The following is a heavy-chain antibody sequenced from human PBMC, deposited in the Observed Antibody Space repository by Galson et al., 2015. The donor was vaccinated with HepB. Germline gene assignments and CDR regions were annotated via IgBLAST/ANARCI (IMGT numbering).Heavy chain of an antibody. CDR2: IIPILGIA. Sequence: SVKVSCKASGGTFSSYAISWVRQAPGQGLEWMGRIIPILGIANYAQKFQGRVTITADKSTSTAYMELSSLRSEDTAVYYCARDLAGVERRSWFDPWGQGTLVTVSS. CDR3: ARDLAGVERRSWFDP. V-gene: IGHV1-69*04. D-gene: IGHD1-1*01. CDR1: GGTFSSYA. J-gene: IGHJ5*02.